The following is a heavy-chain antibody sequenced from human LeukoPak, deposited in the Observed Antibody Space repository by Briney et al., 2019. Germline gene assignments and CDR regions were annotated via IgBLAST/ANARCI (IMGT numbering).Heavy chain of an antibody. CDR2: FDPEDGET. V-gene: IGHV1-24*01. Sequence: ASVKVPCKVSGYTLTELSMHWVRQAPGKGLEWMGGFDPEDGETIYAQKFQGRVTMTEDTSTDTAYMELSSLRSEDTAVYYCATESIPIVGATMVRDAFDIWGQGAMVTVSS. D-gene: IGHD1-26*01. CDR3: ATESIPIVGATMVRDAFDI. J-gene: IGHJ3*02. CDR1: GYTLTELS.